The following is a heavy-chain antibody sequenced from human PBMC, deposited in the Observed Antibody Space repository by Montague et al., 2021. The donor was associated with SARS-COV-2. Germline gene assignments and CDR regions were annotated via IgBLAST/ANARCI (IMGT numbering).Heavy chain of an antibody. Sequence: SETLSLTCTVSSGSFRGYYWSWICQPPGKGLEWIGEINHSGSTTYNPSLESRVSISVDTSNKQFSLKVTSVTAADTAVYYCARLGAITLVRGITKADFSNYGMDVWGQGTTVTVSS. CDR2: INHSGST. CDR3: ARLGAITLVRGITKADFSNYGMDV. D-gene: IGHD3-10*01. V-gene: IGHV4-34*01. J-gene: IGHJ6*02. CDR1: SGSFRGYY.